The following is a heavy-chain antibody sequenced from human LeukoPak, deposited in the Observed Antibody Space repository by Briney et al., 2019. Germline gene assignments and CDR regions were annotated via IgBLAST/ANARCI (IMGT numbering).Heavy chain of an antibody. CDR3: ASPAKNYDDFWSGSNRNYYYYGMDV. CDR1: GYTFTSYD. J-gene: IGHJ6*02. CDR2: MNPNSGNT. D-gene: IGHD3-3*01. V-gene: IGHV1-8*01. Sequence: ASVKVSCKASGYTFTSYDINWVRQATGQGLEWMGWMNPNSGNTGYAQKFQGRVTMTRNTSISTAYMELSSLRSEDTAVYYCASPAKNYDDFWSGSNRNYYYYGMDVWGQGTTVTVSS.